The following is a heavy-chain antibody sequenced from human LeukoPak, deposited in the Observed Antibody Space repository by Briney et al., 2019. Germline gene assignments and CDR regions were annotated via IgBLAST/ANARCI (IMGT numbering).Heavy chain of an antibody. D-gene: IGHD3-16*01. CDR1: GFTFSSYS. CDR3: ASVTFGGVDNDY. CDR2: ISSSSSYI. J-gene: IGHJ4*02. V-gene: IGHV3-21*01. Sequence: GGSLRLSCAASGFTFSSYSMNWVRQAPGKGLEWVSSISSSSSYIYYADSVKGRFTISRDNAKNSLYLQMSSLRAEDTAVYYCASVTFGGVDNDYWGQGTLVTVSS.